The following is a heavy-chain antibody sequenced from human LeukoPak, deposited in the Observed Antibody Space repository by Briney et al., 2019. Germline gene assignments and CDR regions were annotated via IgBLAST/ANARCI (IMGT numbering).Heavy chain of an antibody. Sequence: WVPQAPGKGLEWIGSIYSGGITYYNPSLKSRVTISEDTSKNQFSLKMTSMTAADTAIYYCWLEKVVAAYFDSWGQGTLVTVSS. V-gene: IGHV4-39*07. D-gene: IGHD2-15*01. CDR3: WLEKVVAAYFDS. J-gene: IGHJ4*02. CDR2: IYSGGIT.